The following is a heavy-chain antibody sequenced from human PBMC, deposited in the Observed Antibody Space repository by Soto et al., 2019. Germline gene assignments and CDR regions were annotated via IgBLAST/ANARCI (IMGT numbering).Heavy chain of an antibody. CDR3: AKDGGGSSGCRPDPFDL. V-gene: IGHV3-23*01. D-gene: IGHD6-19*01. Sequence: GGSLRFSCAASGFTVSSYAKSWVRQGSGKRLECVSAIRGSGGSTYYDDSVKARFTISRDNSKNTLYLQMNSMRAEDKAVYYCAKDGGGSSGCRPDPFDLWGQGT. CDR2: IRGSGGST. CDR1: GFTVSSYA. J-gene: IGHJ3*01.